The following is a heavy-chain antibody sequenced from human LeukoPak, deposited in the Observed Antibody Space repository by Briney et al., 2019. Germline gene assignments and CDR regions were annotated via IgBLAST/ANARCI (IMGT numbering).Heavy chain of an antibody. J-gene: IGHJ2*01. Sequence: GGSLRLSCAASGFTFSSYAMSWVRQAPGKGLEWVSAISGSGGSTYYADSVKGRFTISRDNSKNTLYLQMNSLRAEDTAVYYCAKPSSSIVGANWYFDLWGRGTLVTVSS. CDR1: GFTFSSYA. CDR3: AKPSSSIVGANWYFDL. D-gene: IGHD1-26*01. V-gene: IGHV3-23*01. CDR2: ISGSGGST.